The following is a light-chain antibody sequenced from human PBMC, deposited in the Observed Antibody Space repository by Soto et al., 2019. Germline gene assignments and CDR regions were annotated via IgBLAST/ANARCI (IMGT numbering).Light chain of an antibody. Sequence: EIVLTQSPGTLSLSPGDRATLSCEASQSVNNNYLAWYQHKPGQAPRLLIYGASSRATGIPDRFSGSGSGTDFTLTIRRLEPEDFAVYYCQQYDTSLPSTFGAGTKVDIK. CDR3: QQYDTSLPST. V-gene: IGKV3-20*01. J-gene: IGKJ4*01. CDR2: GAS. CDR1: QSVNNNY.